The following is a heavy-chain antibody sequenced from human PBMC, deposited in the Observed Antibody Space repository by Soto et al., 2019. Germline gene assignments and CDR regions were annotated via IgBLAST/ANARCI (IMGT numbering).Heavy chain of an antibody. CDR1: GFSLSTTGMG. V-gene: IGHV2-5*01. CDR2: IYWNDDI. Sequence: SGPTLVNPTPTLTLTCTFSGFSLSTTGMGVGWIRQPPGKALEWLTLIYWNDDIRYRPSLKSRLTITKDTSKNQVVLTMTNVDPVDTATYYCAHRRWQPGAETSDYFDYWGQGTLVTVSS. D-gene: IGHD2-2*01. J-gene: IGHJ4*02. CDR3: AHRRWQPGAETSDYFDY.